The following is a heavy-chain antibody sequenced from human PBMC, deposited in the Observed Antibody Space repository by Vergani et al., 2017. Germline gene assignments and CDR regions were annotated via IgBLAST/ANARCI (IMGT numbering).Heavy chain of an antibody. J-gene: IGHJ4*02. CDR2: ISTSNGKT. Sequence: QLQLVQSGAEVRKPGASVKVSCKASGYPFTSYGINWVRQAPGQGLEWMGWISTSNGKTEYAQKLQGRVTMTTDTSARTVYMELRSLTSEDSAIYFCAGSGRPLDYWGQGTVVTVSS. CDR3: AGSGRPLDY. CDR1: GYPFTSYG. V-gene: IGHV1-18*04. D-gene: IGHD6-25*01.